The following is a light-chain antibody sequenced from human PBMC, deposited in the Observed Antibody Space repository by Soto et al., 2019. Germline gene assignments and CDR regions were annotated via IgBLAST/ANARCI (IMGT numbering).Light chain of an antibody. J-gene: IGKJ5*01. CDR1: QSVSSY. CDR3: QQRSNWPIT. CDR2: DAS. V-gene: IGKV3-11*01. Sequence: EVVLSQSPATLSLSPGGRAALSCRASQSVSSYLAWYQRKPGQAPRLLIYDASNRATGIPARFSGSGSGTDFTLTISSLEPEDFAVYYCQQRSNWPITFGQGTRLEI.